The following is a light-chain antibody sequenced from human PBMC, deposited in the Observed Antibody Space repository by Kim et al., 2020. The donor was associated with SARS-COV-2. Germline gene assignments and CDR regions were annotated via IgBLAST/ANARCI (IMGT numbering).Light chain of an antibody. V-gene: IGKV1-5*03. CDR2: TAS. CDR1: QSINSW. Sequence: LSASVGDRVTITCRASQSINSWLAWYQQKPGRAPKLLIHTASSLQSGVPSRFSGSESGTEFTLTISGLQPDDFATYYCQQYHTYSTFGQGTKLEI. J-gene: IGKJ2*01. CDR3: QQYHTYST.